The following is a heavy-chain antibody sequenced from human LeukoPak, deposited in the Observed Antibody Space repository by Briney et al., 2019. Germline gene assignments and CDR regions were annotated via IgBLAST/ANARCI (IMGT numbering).Heavy chain of an antibody. V-gene: IGHV3-23*01. CDR1: GFTFSSHA. J-gene: IGHJ4*02. D-gene: IGHD2-2*01. CDR3: AKDSRPVPEHFDY. Sequence: GGSLRLSCAASGFTFSSHAMSWVRQAPGKGLEWVSAISGSGGSTYYADSVKGRFTISRDNSKNTLYLQMNSLRAEDTAVYYCAKDSRPVPEHFDYWGQGTLVTVSS. CDR2: ISGSGGST.